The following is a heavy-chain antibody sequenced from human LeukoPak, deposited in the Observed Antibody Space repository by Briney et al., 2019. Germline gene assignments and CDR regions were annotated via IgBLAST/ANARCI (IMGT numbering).Heavy chain of an antibody. V-gene: IGHV4-4*07. D-gene: IGHD7-27*01. CDR1: GGSISNNY. J-gene: IGHJ4*02. Sequence: PSETLSLTCTVSGGSISNNYWSWIRQPAGKGLEWIGRIHISGGTNYNPSLKSRVTMSIDTSKNQISLKLSSVTAADTAVYYCARKSATGQLDYWGQGTLATVSS. CDR2: IHISGGT. CDR3: ARKSATGQLDY.